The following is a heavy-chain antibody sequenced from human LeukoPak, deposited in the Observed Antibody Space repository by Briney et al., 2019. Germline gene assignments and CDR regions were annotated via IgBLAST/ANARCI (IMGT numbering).Heavy chain of an antibody. Sequence: SETLSLTCTVSGGSISSYYWSWIRQPPGKALEWIGYIYYSGSTNYNPSLKSRVTISVDTSKNQFSLKLSSVTAADTAVYYCARVSDVDTAMVGGYFDYWGQGTLVTVSS. CDR3: ARVSDVDTAMVGGYFDY. V-gene: IGHV4-59*13. J-gene: IGHJ4*02. CDR2: IYYSGST. CDR1: GGSISSYY. D-gene: IGHD5-18*01.